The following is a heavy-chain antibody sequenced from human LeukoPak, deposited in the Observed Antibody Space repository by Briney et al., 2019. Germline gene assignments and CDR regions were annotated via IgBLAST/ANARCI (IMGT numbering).Heavy chain of an antibody. CDR3: ARDLELSMGRSYSSSSGVDY. D-gene: IGHD6-6*01. V-gene: IGHV1-46*01. CDR1: GYTFTSYY. Sequence: ASVKVSCKASGYTFTSYYMHWVRQAPGQGLEWMGIINPSGGSTSYAQKFQGRVTMTRDTSTSTVYMELSSLRSEDTAVYYCARDLELSMGRSYSSSSGVDYWGQGALVTVSS. J-gene: IGHJ4*02. CDR2: INPSGGST.